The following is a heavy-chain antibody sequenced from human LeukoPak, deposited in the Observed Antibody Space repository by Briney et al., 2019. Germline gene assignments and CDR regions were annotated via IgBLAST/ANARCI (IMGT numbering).Heavy chain of an antibody. CDR3: AKDFSAPLRFLEWLPSYYYYYGMDV. V-gene: IGHV3-23*01. D-gene: IGHD3-3*01. J-gene: IGHJ6*02. Sequence: GGSLRLSCAAPGFTFSSYAMSWVRQAPGKGLEWVSAISGSGGGTYYADSVKGRFTISRDNSKNTLYLQMNSLRAEDTAVYYCAKDFSAPLRFLEWLPSYYYYYGMDVWGQGTTVTVSS. CDR1: GFTFSSYA. CDR2: ISGSGGGT.